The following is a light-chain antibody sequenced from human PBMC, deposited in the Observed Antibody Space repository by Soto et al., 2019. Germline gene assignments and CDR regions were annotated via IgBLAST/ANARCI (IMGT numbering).Light chain of an antibody. J-gene: IGLJ1*01. CDR2: DVT. Sequence: QSALTQPRSVSGSPGQSVTISCTGTSSDVGGYNFVSWYQHHPGKAPKLMIYDVTKRPSGVPDRFSGSKSGNTASLTISRVEAGDEADYFCHVWDSSSEHVFGTGAKLTVL. CDR1: SSDVGGYNF. CDR3: HVWDSSSEHV. V-gene: IGLV2-11*01.